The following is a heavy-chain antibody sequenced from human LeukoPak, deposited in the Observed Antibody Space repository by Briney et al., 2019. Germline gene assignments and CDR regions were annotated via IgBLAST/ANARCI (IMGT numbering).Heavy chain of an antibody. D-gene: IGHD3-10*01. V-gene: IGHV6-1*01. CDR1: GDSVSTNNVA. CDR2: TYFRSKWYN. CDR3: AREVRHYYGSGSYYYFDY. Sequence: SQTLSLTCAISGDSVSTNNVAWNWSRQSPSRGLEWLARTYFRSKWYNDYAVSVRSRITINPDTSKNQFSLQLNSVTPEDTAVYYCAREVRHYYGSGSYYYFDYWGQGTLVTVSS. J-gene: IGHJ4*02.